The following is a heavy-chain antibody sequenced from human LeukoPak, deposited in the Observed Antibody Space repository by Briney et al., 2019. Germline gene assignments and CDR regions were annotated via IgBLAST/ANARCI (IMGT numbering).Heavy chain of an antibody. D-gene: IGHD2-2*01. Sequence: ASVKVSCKASGYTFTSYAMHWVRQAPGQRLEWMGWINAGNGNTKYSQKFQGRVTITRDTSASTAYMELSSLRSEDTAVYYCARLRVGYCSSTSCYYCYYGMDVWGQGTTVTVSS. CDR2: INAGNGNT. CDR3: ARLRVGYCSSTSCYYCYYGMDV. V-gene: IGHV1-3*01. J-gene: IGHJ6*02. CDR1: GYTFTSYA.